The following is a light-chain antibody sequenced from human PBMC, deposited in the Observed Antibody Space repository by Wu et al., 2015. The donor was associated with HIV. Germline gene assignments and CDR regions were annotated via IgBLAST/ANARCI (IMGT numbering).Light chain of an antibody. Sequence: EVVLTQSPVTLSLSPGESATLSCRASQSISIYLAWYQQKPGQAPRLLIYDTFNRATGTPARFSGSASGTNFTLTINNLEPEDFAVYFCQQRSNWPLVTFGGGTKVEIK. CDR3: QQRSNWPLVT. J-gene: IGKJ4*01. CDR1: QSISIY. CDR2: DTF. V-gene: IGKV3-11*01.